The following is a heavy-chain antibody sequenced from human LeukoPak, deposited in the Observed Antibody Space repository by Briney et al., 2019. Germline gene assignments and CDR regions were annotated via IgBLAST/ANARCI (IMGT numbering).Heavy chain of an antibody. V-gene: IGHV4-30-4*08. J-gene: IGHJ4*02. Sequence: TSETLSLTCTVSGGSISSGDYYWSWIRQPPGKGLEWIGYIYYSGSTYYNLSLKGRVTISVDTSKNQFSLKLSSVTAADTAVYYCARTDYDFWSGYYSTDYWGQGTLVTVSS. CDR2: IYYSGST. CDR1: GGSISSGDYY. D-gene: IGHD3-3*01. CDR3: ARTDYDFWSGYYSTDY.